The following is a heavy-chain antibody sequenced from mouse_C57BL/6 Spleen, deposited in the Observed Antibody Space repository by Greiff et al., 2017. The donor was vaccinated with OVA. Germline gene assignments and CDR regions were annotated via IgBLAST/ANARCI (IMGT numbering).Heavy chain of an antibody. D-gene: IGHD1-2*01. Sequence: QVQLQQSGAELVKPGASVKISCKASGYAFSSYWMNWVKQRPGKGLEWIGQIYPGDGDTNYNGKFKGKATLTADKSSSTAYMQLSSLTSEDSAVYFCARGGNTAYFDYWGQGTTLTVSS. CDR1: GYAFSSYW. V-gene: IGHV1-80*01. CDR2: IYPGDGDT. J-gene: IGHJ2*01. CDR3: ARGGNTAYFDY.